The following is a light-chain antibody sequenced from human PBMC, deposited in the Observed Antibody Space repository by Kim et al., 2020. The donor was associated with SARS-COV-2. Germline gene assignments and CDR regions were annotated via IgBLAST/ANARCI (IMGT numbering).Light chain of an antibody. J-gene: IGLJ2*01. CDR2: GNS. Sequence: QRVTISGTGSSSNIGAGYDVHWYQQLPGTAPKPLIYGNSNRPSGVPDRFSGSKSGTSASLAITGLQAEDEADYYCQSYDSSLSAVVFGGGTQLTVL. V-gene: IGLV1-40*01. CDR3: QSYDSSLSAVV. CDR1: SSNIGAGYD.